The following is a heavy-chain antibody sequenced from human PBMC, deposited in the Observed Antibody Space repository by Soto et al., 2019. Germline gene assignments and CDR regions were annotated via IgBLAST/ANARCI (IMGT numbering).Heavy chain of an antibody. V-gene: IGHV3-11*06. CDR1: VFIFNDFY. CDR2: ISLSRGYT. Sequence: PGWSLRLSCASSVFIFNDFYMSWIRQAPGKGLEWVSYISLSRGYTKYADSVKGRFTISRDNTKNLLYLQMNSLRAEDTAVYYCARSVDLDHWGQGTLVTVSS. D-gene: IGHD2-15*01. J-gene: IGHJ4*02. CDR3: ARSVDLDH.